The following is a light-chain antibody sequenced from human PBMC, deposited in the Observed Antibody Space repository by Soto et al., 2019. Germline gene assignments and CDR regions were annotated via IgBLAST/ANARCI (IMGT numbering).Light chain of an antibody. CDR2: GNR. CDR3: QAYDYSLTASV. J-gene: IGLJ3*02. V-gene: IGLV1-40*01. Sequence: QSVLARPPSVSGAPGQRVTISCTGNSSNLGAGYDVHWYQQLPGAAPKLVIFGNRNRPSGVPERFSGSKSGTSASLAITGLQTEDEADYYCQAYDYSLTASVFGGGTKVTVL. CDR1: SSNLGAGYD.